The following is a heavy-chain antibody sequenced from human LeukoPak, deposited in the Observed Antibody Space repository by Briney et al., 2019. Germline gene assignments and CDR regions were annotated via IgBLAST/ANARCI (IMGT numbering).Heavy chain of an antibody. D-gene: IGHD3-10*01. Sequence: PSETLSLTCTVSGGSISSNSYYWGWIRQPPGKGLKWIGSVYYSGSTYYNPSLKSRVTISVDTSKNQFSLKLNSVTAADTAVYYCARNRYYYGSGNYGVPNWFDPWGQGTLVTVSS. CDR1: GGSISSNSYY. V-gene: IGHV4-39*01. J-gene: IGHJ5*02. CDR2: VYYSGST. CDR3: ARNRYYYGSGNYGVPNWFDP.